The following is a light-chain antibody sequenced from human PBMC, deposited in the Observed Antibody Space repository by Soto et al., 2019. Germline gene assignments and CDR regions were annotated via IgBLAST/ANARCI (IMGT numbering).Light chain of an antibody. Sequence: QSALTQPASVSGSPGQSITISCTGTSSDIGSYNYVSWYQQHPGKAPQLIIYDVTNRPAGISSRFSASKSGNTASLTISGLQAEDEAEYYCTSYTSSTPFYVFGTGTKVTVL. CDR3: TSYTSSTPFYV. CDR1: SSDIGSYNY. V-gene: IGLV2-14*03. CDR2: DVT. J-gene: IGLJ1*01.